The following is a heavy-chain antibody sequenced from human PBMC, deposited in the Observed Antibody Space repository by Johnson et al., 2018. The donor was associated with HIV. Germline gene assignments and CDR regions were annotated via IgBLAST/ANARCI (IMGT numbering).Heavy chain of an antibody. CDR3: ARDRGWLQSIPDFFDI. CDR2: ISSSGSTI. D-gene: IGHD5-24*01. V-gene: IGHV3-11*01. CDR1: GLTFSDYD. Sequence: QVQLVESGGGLVKPGGSLRLSCAASGLTFSDYDMSWIRQAPGKGLEWVSYISSSGSTIYYADSVAGRFTISRDNAKNSLYLQMNSLRAEDTALYYCARDRGWLQSIPDFFDIWGQGTMVTVSS. J-gene: IGHJ3*02.